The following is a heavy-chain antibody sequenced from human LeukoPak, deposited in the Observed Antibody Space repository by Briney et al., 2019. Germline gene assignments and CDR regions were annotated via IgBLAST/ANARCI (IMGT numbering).Heavy chain of an antibody. CDR2: MNPNSGST. Sequence: ASVKVSCKASGYTFTSYDINWVRQATGQGLEWMGWMNPNSGSTGYAQKFQGRVTMTRNTSISTAYMELSSLRSEDTAVYYCARGQRSMVRGVIIPYWFDPWGQGTLVTVSS. CDR3: ARGQRSMVRGVIIPYWFDP. D-gene: IGHD3-10*01. V-gene: IGHV1-8*01. CDR1: GYTFTSYD. J-gene: IGHJ5*02.